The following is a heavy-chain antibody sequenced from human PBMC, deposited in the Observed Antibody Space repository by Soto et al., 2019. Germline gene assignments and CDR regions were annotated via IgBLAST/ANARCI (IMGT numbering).Heavy chain of an antibody. D-gene: IGHD5-18*01. CDR3: ARDGNTAMVAYYYGMDV. CDR2: ISSSSSTI. V-gene: IGHV3-48*02. J-gene: IGHJ6*02. CDR1: GFTFSSYS. Sequence: EVQLVESGGGLVQPGGSLRLSCAASGFTFSSYSMNWVRQAPGKGLEWVSYISSSSSTIYYVDSVKGRFTISRDNAKNSLYLQMNSLRDEDTAVYYCARDGNTAMVAYYYGMDVWGQGTTVTVSS.